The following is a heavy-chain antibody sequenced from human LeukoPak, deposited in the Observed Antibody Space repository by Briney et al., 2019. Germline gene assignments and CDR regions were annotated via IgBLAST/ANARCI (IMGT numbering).Heavy chain of an antibody. CDR1: GFTFSRYT. CDR2: ISSSSSAI. J-gene: IGHJ4*02. Sequence: GGSLRLSCAASGFTFSRYTMNWVRQAPGKGLEWVSSISSSSSAIYYAASVKGRFTISRDNAKNSLYLQMNSLRDEDTAVYYCAKGAIRYSDYWGQGTLVTVSS. D-gene: IGHD3-9*01. V-gene: IGHV3-48*02. CDR3: AKGAIRYSDY.